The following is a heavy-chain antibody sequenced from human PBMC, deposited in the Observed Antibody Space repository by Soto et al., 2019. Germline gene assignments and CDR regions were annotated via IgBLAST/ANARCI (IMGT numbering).Heavy chain of an antibody. CDR3: ASATSGGIAARWSSYYYYYGMDV. V-gene: IGHV4-39*01. D-gene: IGHD6-6*01. CDR2: IYYSGST. CDR1: GGSIRSSSYY. Sequence: SETRSFTGSVSGGSIRSSSYYWGWIRQPPGKGLEWIGSIYYSGSTSYNPSLKSRVTISVDTSTHHFSLKLSSVTAADTAVSFCASATSGGIAARWSSYYYYYGMDVWGQGTTVTVSS. J-gene: IGHJ6*02.